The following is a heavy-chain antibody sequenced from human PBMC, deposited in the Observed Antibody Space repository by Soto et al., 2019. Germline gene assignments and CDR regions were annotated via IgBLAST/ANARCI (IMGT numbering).Heavy chain of an antibody. CDR2: LWSNGIKT. CDR3: ARDLYYWSLLIDH. V-gene: IGHV3-33*01. Sequence: HPGGSLSLSCSASGFSLSRYGLHWVSQAPGKGLEWVAGLWSNGIKTSYTDSVQGRFTISRDTSKNILYLQMDSLGAEDTAVYYCARDLYYWSLLIDHWGQGTLVTVSS. D-gene: IGHD3-22*01. CDR1: GFSLSRYG. J-gene: IGHJ4*02.